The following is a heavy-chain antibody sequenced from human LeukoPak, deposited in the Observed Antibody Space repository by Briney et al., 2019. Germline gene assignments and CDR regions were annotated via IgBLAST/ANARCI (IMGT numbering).Heavy chain of an antibody. CDR3: ARDVGSGWFNY. CDR2: ISSSGST. V-gene: IGHV4-4*07. CDR1: GGSINTYY. J-gene: IGHJ4*02. D-gene: IGHD6-19*01. Sequence: SETLSLTCTVSGGSINTYYCSWIRQPAGKGLEWIGRISSSGSTNYNPSLKSRVTMSLDTSKNQFSLKLSSVTAADTAVYYCARDVGSGWFNYWGQGTLVTVSS.